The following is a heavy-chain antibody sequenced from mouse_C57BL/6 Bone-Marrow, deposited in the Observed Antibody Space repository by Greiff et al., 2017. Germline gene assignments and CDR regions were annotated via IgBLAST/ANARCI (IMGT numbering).Heavy chain of an antibody. V-gene: IGHV5-17*01. D-gene: IGHD1-1*01. Sequence: DVKLVESGGGLVKPGGSLTLSCAASGFTFSDYGMHWVRQAPEKGLEWVAYISSGSSTIYYADTVKGRFTISRDNAKNTLFLQMTSLRSEDTAMYYCARHPYYGSSYGYFDYWGQGTTLTVSS. CDR3: ARHPYYGSSYGYFDY. CDR2: ISSGSSTI. CDR1: GFTFSDYG. J-gene: IGHJ2*01.